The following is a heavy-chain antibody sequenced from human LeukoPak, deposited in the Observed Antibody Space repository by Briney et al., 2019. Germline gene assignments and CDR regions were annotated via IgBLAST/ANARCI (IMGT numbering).Heavy chain of an antibody. J-gene: IGHJ4*02. CDR1: GGSISSYY. CDR2: IYYSGST. V-gene: IGHV4-59*01. CDR3: ARGRGV. D-gene: IGHD5-12*01. Sequence: SETLSLTCSVSGGSISSYYWSWIRQPPGKGLEWIGYIYYSGSTNYNPSLKSRVTISVDTSKNQFSLKLSSVTAADTAVYYCARGRGVWGQGTLVTVSS.